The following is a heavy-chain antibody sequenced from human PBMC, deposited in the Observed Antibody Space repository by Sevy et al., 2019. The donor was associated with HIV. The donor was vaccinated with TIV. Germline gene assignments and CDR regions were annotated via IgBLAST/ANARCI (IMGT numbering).Heavy chain of an antibody. CDR1: GFTFSSYA. CDR3: VKDHFLGSHIAADSYFDY. J-gene: IGHJ4*02. CDR2: ISSNEGST. V-gene: IGHV3-64D*06. D-gene: IGHD6-13*01. Sequence: GGSLRLSCSASGFTFSSYAMHWVRQAPGKGLEYVSAISSNEGSTYYADSVKGRFTISRDNSKNTLYLQMSSLRAEDTAVYYCVKDHFLGSHIAADSYFDYWGQGTLVTVSS.